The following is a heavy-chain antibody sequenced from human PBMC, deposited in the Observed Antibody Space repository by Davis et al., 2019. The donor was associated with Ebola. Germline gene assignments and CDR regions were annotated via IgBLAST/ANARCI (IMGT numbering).Heavy chain of an antibody. J-gene: IGHJ4*02. CDR2: INSDGSST. D-gene: IGHD5-18*01. CDR3: TSTVDTADY. Sequence: PGGSLRLSCAASGFTFSSYWMHWVRQAPGKGLVWVSRINSDGSSTSYADFVKGRITISRDNAKNSLYLQMNSLKTEDTAVYYCTSTVDTADYWGQGTLVTVSS. V-gene: IGHV3-74*01. CDR1: GFTFSSYW.